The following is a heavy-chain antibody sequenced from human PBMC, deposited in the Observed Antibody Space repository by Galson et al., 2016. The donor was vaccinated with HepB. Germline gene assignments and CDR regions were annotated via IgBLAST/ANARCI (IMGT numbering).Heavy chain of an antibody. D-gene: IGHD2-15*01. J-gene: IGHJ3*02. CDR2: IYTSGTT. Sequence: TLSLTCTVSGASITSGSYYWSWIRQPAGKGLEWIGRIYTSGTTNYNPSLKSRVSISVDTSKNQFSLKLSSVTAPDTACYYCARGKGVSGGGSFDIWGQGTMVTVSS. CDR1: GASITSGSYY. CDR3: ARGKGVSGGGSFDI. V-gene: IGHV4-61*02.